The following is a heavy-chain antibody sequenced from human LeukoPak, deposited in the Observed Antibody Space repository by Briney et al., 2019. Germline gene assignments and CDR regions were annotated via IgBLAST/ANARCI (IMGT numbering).Heavy chain of an antibody. J-gene: IGHJ6*02. CDR2: IYYSGST. CDR1: GGSISSGGYY. CDR3: ARDRIAAAGVPNYYYYYGMDV. Sequence: PSQTLSLTCTVSGGSISSGGYYWSWIRQRPGKGLEWIGYIYYSGSTYYNPSLKSRVTISVDTSKNQFSLKLSSVTAADTAVYYCARDRIAAAGVPNYYYYYGMDVWGQGTTVTVSS. V-gene: IGHV4-31*03. D-gene: IGHD6-13*01.